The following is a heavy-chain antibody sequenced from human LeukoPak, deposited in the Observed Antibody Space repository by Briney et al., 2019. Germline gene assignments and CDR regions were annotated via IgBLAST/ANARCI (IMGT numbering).Heavy chain of an antibody. CDR1: GFTFSSYA. D-gene: IGHD1-20*01. CDR3: ASRSDNWNDGRNDY. J-gene: IGHJ4*02. CDR2: ISYDGSNK. V-gene: IGHV3-30*01. Sequence: GRSLRLSCAASGFTFSSYAMHWVRQAPGKGLEWMAVISYDGSNKYYADSVKGRFTISRDNSKNTLYLQMNSLRAEDTAVYYCASRSDNWNDGRNDYWGQGTLVTVSS.